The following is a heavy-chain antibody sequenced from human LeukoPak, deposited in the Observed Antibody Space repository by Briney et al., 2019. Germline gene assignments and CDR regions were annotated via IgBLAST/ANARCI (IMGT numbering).Heavy chain of an antibody. CDR3: ARGQFDDSSSYPTYYFDY. CDR2: ISSSGSTI. J-gene: IGHJ4*02. CDR1: GFTFSDYY. D-gene: IGHD3-22*01. V-gene: IGHV3-11*01. Sequence: GGSLRLSCAASGFTFSDYYMSWIRQAPGKGLEWVSYISSSGSTIYYADSVKGRFTISRDNAKNSLYLQMNSLRAEDTAVYYCARGQFDDSSSYPTYYFDYWGQGTLVTVSS.